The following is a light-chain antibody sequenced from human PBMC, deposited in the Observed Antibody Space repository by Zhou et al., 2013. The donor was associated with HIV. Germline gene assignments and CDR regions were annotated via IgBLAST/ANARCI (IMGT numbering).Light chain of an antibody. V-gene: IGKV3-15*01. CDR2: GAF. CDR1: QSISTN. CDR3: QQYNNWPQT. J-gene: IGKJ1*01. Sequence: EIVLTQSPATLSVSPGERATLSCRASQSISTNLAWYQQKPGQAPRLLIYGAFTRATGIPARFSGSRSGTEFTLTISSMQSEDFAVYYCQQYNNWPQTFGQGTKVEIK.